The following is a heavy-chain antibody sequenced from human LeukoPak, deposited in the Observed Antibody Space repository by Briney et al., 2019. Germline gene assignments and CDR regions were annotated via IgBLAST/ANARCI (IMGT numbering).Heavy chain of an antibody. D-gene: IGHD3-3*01. CDR1: GYKFVAYY. CDR2: INPDSGDT. V-gene: IGHV1-2*06. J-gene: IGHJ5*02. CDR3: ARESQVFWPKETNWFDP. Sequence: ASVKVSCKASGYKFVAYYIHWVRQSPGQGLEWLGRINPDSGDTNYAQKFQGRVTMMRDTSSSTAYMVLSRLKSDDTAIYYCARESQVFWPKETNWFDPWGHGTLVTVAS.